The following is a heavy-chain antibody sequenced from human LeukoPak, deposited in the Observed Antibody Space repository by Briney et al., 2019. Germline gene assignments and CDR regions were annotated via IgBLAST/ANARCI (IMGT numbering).Heavy chain of an antibody. CDR1: GGSISSSSYY. D-gene: IGHD2-15*01. Sequence: SETLSLTCTVSGGSISSSSYYWGWIRQPPGKGLEWIGSIYYSGSTYYNPSLKSRVTISVDTSKNQFSLKLSSVTAADTAVYYCERRLGYCSGGSCYWSFDYWGQGTLVTVSS. CDR2: IYYSGST. J-gene: IGHJ4*02. CDR3: ERRLGYCSGGSCYWSFDY. V-gene: IGHV4-39*01.